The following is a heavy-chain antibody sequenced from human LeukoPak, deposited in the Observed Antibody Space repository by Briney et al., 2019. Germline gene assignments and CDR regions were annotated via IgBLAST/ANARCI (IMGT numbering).Heavy chain of an antibody. V-gene: IGHV4-39*01. J-gene: IGHJ4*02. CDR2: FHYSGTT. CDR3: ARLLPGSSRYFFDY. Sequence: SETLSLTCTVSGDSISNNDYYWGWVRQPPGKGPEWIGSFHYSGTTHYNPSLRSRVTISVDTTNNQFSLKLSSVTAADTAVYHCARLLPGSSRYFFDYWGQGTLVTASS. D-gene: IGHD6-13*01. CDR1: GDSISNNDYY.